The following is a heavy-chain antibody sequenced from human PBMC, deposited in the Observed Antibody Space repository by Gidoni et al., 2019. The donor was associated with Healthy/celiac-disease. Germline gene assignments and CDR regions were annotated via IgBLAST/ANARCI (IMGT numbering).Heavy chain of an antibody. Sequence: EVQLVESGGGLVQPGRSLRLSCAASGFPFDDYAMHWVRQAPGKGLGWVSGISWNSGSIGYAYSVKGRFTISRDNAKNSLYLQMNSLRAEDTALYYCAKVGYGSSWKKGGAFDIWGQGTMVTVSS. D-gene: IGHD6-13*01. CDR2: ISWNSGSI. V-gene: IGHV3-9*01. CDR3: AKVGYGSSWKKGGAFDI. CDR1: GFPFDDYA. J-gene: IGHJ3*02.